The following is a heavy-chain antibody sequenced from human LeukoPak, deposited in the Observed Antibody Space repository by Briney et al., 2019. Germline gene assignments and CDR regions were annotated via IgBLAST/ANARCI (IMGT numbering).Heavy chain of an antibody. J-gene: IGHJ5*02. Sequence: PSQTLSLTCTVSGGSISSGGYYWSWIRQPPGKGLEWIGYIYYSGSTNYNPSLKSRVTISVDTSKNQFSLKLSSVTAADTAVYYCARAGCSGGSCYPRVYNWFDPWGQGTLVTVSS. CDR1: GGSISSGGYY. D-gene: IGHD2-15*01. CDR2: IYYSGST. V-gene: IGHV4-61*08. CDR3: ARAGCSGGSCYPRVYNWFDP.